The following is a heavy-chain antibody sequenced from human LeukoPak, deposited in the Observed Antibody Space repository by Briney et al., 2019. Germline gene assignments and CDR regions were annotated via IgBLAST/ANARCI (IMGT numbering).Heavy chain of an antibody. V-gene: IGHV3-7*01. CDR2: IDQDASTI. J-gene: IGHJ4*02. D-gene: IGHD4-23*01. CDR3: AKLLRDATLYDF. Sequence: PGRSLRLSCAASGFTFSKFWVSWVRQAPGKGLEWVASIDQDASTIRYVDSVRGRFTISRDNAKNSLFLQMDSLRVEDTAFYYCAKLLRDATLYDFWGQGVLVTVSS. CDR1: GFTFSKFW.